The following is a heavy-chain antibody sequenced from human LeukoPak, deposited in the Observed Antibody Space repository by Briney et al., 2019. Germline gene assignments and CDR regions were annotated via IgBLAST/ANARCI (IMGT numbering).Heavy chain of an antibody. CDR3: ARRGRADYVWGSYRSYYFDY. D-gene: IGHD3-16*02. CDR1: GGSISSSSYY. CDR2: IYYSGST. J-gene: IGHJ4*02. Sequence: SETLSLTCTVSGGSISSSSYYWGWIRQPPGKGLEWIGSIYYSGSTYYNPSLKSRVTISVDTSKNQFSLKLSSVTAADTAVYYCARRGRADYVWGSYRSYYFDYWGQGTLVTVSP. V-gene: IGHV4-39*01.